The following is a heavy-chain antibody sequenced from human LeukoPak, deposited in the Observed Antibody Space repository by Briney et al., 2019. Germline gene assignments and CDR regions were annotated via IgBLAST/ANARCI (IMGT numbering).Heavy chain of an antibody. Sequence: GGSLRLSCAASGFTFSSYAMHWVRQAPGKGLEWVAVISYDGSNKYYADSVKGRFTISRDNSKNTLYLQMNSLRAEDTAVYYCARDVPGYSSGWYPSFDAFDIWGQGTMVTVSS. CDR2: ISYDGSNK. CDR1: GFTFSSYA. V-gene: IGHV3-30-3*01. J-gene: IGHJ3*02. CDR3: ARDVPGYSSGWYPSFDAFDI. D-gene: IGHD6-19*01.